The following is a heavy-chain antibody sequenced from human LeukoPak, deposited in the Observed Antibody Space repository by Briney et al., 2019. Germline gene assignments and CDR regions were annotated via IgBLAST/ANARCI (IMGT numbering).Heavy chain of an antibody. CDR2: IYCSGST. V-gene: IGHV4-59*02. CDR1: GGSVSSYY. D-gene: IGHD5-18*01. J-gene: IGHJ4*02. Sequence: SETLSLTCTVSGGSVSSYYWSWIRQPPGKGLEWIGYIYCSGSTNYNPSLKSRVTISVDTSKNQFSLKLSSVTAADTAVYYCARVRYSYGLLFDYWGQGTLVTVSS. CDR3: ARVRYSYGLLFDY.